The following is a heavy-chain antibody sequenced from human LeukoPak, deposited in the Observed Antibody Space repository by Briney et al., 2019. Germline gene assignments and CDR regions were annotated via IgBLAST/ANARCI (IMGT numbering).Heavy chain of an antibody. CDR2: IYTSGST. CDR1: GGSISSGSYY. J-gene: IGHJ5*02. CDR3: ARGGDDSSGYYPNWFDP. D-gene: IGHD3-22*01. V-gene: IGHV4-61*02. Sequence: PSQTLSLTCTVSGGSISSGSYYWSWIRQPAGKGLEWIGRIYTSGSTNYNPSLKGRVTISVDTSKNQFSLKLSSVTAADTAVYYCARGGDDSSGYYPNWFDPWGQGTLVTVSS.